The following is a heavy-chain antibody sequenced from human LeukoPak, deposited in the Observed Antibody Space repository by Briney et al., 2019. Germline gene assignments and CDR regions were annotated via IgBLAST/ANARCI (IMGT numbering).Heavy chain of an antibody. CDR3: ARTTSFTASGYDY. CDR1: GYTFISYG. CDR2: MNPNNGDS. V-gene: IGHV1-8*03. D-gene: IGHD6-25*01. J-gene: IGHJ4*02. Sequence: ASVKVSCKASGYTFISYGISWVRQAPGQGLEWMGWMNPNNGDSGYAQKFQGRVTITRDTSISTSYMELRSLRSDDTAVYFCARTTSFTASGYDYWGQGTLVTVSS.